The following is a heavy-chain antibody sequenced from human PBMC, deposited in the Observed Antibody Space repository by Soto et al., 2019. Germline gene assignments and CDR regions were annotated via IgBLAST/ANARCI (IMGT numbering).Heavy chain of an antibody. Sequence: GGSLRLSCAASGFTSSSYGMHWVRQAPGKGLEWVAVISYDGSNKYYADSVKGRFTISRDNSKNTLYLQMNSLRAEDTAVYYCAKDQYYSYGMDVWGQGTTVTVSS. J-gene: IGHJ6*02. V-gene: IGHV3-30*18. CDR3: AKDQYYSYGMDV. CDR1: GFTSSSYG. CDR2: ISYDGSNK.